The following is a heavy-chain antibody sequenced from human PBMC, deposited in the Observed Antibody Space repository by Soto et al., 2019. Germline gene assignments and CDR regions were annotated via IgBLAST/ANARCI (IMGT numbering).Heavy chain of an antibody. V-gene: IGHV3-15*01. D-gene: IGHD4-17*01. CDR3: TTVAYGEYVSDY. Sequence: GGTLRLSCAASGFAFTNAWMTWVRQAPGKALEWVGRIRSQIDGGTTDYAAPVKGRFTISRDDSKNTLYLQMNSLKTEDTAVYYCTTVAYGEYVSDYWGQGTLVTVSS. CDR2: IRSQIDGGTT. J-gene: IGHJ4*02. CDR1: GFAFTNAW.